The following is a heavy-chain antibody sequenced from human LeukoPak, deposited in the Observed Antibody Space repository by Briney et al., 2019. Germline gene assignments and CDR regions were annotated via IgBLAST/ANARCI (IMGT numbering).Heavy chain of an antibody. CDR2: ITSSRGDI. CDR3: TRVNGDAVDADYYYYMDV. CDR1: GFDFSGYT. V-gene: IGHV3-21*01. D-gene: IGHD2-21*02. Sequence: GGSLRLSCAASGFDFSGYTMTWVRQAPGRGLEWLSAITSSRGDIYYADSATGRFTISRDNAKNSLYLQINSLRAEDTAVYYCTRVNGDAVDADYYYYMDVWGKGTPVTVSS. J-gene: IGHJ6*03.